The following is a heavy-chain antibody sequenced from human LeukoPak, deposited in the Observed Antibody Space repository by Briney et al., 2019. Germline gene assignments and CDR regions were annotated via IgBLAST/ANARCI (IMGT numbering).Heavy chain of an antibody. CDR3: ARNPYDILTGFYKNPGGFDF. CDR2: INPSGGST. CDR1: GYTFTSYY. V-gene: IGHV1-46*01. J-gene: IGHJ4*02. D-gene: IGHD3-9*01. Sequence: ASVKVSCKASGYTFTSYYMHWVRQAPGQGLEWMGIINPSGGSTSYAQKFQGRVTMTRDMSTSTVYMELSSLRSEDTAVYYCARNPYDILTGFYKNPGGFDFWGQGTLVTVSS.